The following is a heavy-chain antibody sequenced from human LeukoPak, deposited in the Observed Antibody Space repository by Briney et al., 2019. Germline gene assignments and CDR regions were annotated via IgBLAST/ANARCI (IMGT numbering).Heavy chain of an antibody. D-gene: IGHD2-2*02. CDR1: GFTFSSYA. J-gene: IGHJ4*02. V-gene: IGHV3-23*01. CDR2: ISGVGGST. CDR3: ARYCSITSCYIGDY. Sequence: GGSLRLSCAASGFTFSSYAMSWVRQPPGKGLEWVSGISGVGGSTYYADPVKGRFTIPRDNSKNTLYLQMNSLRAEDTAVYYCARYCSITSCYIGDYWGQGTLVTVSS.